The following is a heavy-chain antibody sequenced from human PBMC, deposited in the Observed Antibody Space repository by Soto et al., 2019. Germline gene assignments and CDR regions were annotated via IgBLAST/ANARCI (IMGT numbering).Heavy chain of an antibody. Sequence: ASVKVSCKVSGYTLTELSMHWVRQAPGKGLEWMGGFDPEDGETIYAQKFQGRVTMTEDTSTDTAYMELSSLRSEDTAVYYCSTGIAVACTVVTAMFDYWGQGTLVTVSS. D-gene: IGHD6-19*01. CDR1: GYTLTELS. CDR2: FDPEDGET. CDR3: STGIAVACTVVTAMFDY. J-gene: IGHJ4*02. V-gene: IGHV1-24*01.